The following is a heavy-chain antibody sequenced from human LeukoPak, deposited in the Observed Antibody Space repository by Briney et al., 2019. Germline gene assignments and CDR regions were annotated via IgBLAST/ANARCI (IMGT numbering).Heavy chain of an antibody. Sequence: SQTLSLTCTVSGGSISSGDYYWSWIRQPPGKGLEWIGYIYYIGSTYYNPALTSRVTISVDTSKNQFSLKLSTVTAADTAVYYCATQKRAFYYDSSGHPPFFDYWGQGTLVTVSS. D-gene: IGHD3-22*01. V-gene: IGHV4-30-4*01. CDR1: GGSISSGDYY. CDR2: IYYIGST. CDR3: ATQKRAFYYDSSGHPPFFDY. J-gene: IGHJ4*02.